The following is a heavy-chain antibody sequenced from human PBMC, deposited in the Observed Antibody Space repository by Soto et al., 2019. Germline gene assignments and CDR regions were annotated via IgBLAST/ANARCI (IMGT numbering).Heavy chain of an antibody. CDR3: ARGGFFWGSYHSYAFYV. J-gene: IGHJ3*01. V-gene: IGHV3-7*01. Sequence: EVQLVESGGDLVQPGGSLRLSCAASGFTFSSYWMNWVRQAPGKGLEWVASIKPDGSEKYYVDSVKGRFTISRDNAQRSLYLQMISLRAEDAALFYCARGGFFWGSYHSYAFYVWGQGTVVTVSS. D-gene: IGHD3-16*02. CDR2: IKPDGSEK. CDR1: GFTFSSYW.